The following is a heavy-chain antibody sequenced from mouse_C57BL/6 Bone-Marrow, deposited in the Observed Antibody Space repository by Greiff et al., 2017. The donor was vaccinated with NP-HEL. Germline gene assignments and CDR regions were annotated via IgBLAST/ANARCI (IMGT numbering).Heavy chain of an antibody. D-gene: IGHD2-4*01. CDR1: GFNIKDDY. CDR2: IDPENGDT. V-gene: IGHV14-4*01. Sequence: EVQLVESGAELVRPGASVKLSCTASGFNIKDDYMHWVKQRPEQGLEWIGWIDPENGDTEYASKLQGKATITADTSSNTAYLQLSSLTSEDTAVYYCTTPIYYDYDEGMDYWGQGTSVTVSS. J-gene: IGHJ4*01. CDR3: TTPIYYDYDEGMDY.